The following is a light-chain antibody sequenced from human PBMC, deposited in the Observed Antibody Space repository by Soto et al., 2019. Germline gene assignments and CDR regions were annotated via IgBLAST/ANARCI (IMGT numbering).Light chain of an antibody. Sequence: DIQMTQSPSTLSASIGDRVTITCRASQSISDWLAWYQQKPGKAPKLLIYRASNLESGVTSRFSGSGSGTECTRTISRLQPDDFGTYYCQQYKGYSRAFGQGTKVDIK. CDR2: RAS. CDR1: QSISDW. CDR3: QQYKGYSRA. J-gene: IGKJ1*01. V-gene: IGKV1-5*03.